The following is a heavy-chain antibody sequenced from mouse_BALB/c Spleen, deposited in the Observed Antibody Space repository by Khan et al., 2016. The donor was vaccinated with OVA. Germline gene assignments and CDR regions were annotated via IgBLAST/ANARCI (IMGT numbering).Heavy chain of an antibody. D-gene: IGHD2-14*01. CDR3: TRTDRIEY. J-gene: IGHJ2*01. Sequence: EVQLQESGPGLVKPSQSLSLTCTVTGYSITSGYGWNWIRQFPGNKLEWMGYISYSGSTNYNPSLHSRISIPRATSKNQFFLQLNSVTTADPATYYCTRTDRIEYWGQGTTRTVSS. CDR1: GYSITSGYG. CDR2: ISYSGST. V-gene: IGHV3-2*02.